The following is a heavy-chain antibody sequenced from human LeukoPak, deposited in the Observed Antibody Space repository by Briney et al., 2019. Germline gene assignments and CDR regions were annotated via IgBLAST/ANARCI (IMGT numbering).Heavy chain of an antibody. Sequence: GRSLRLSCAASGFTFSSYGMHWVRQAPGKGLEWVAVIWYDGSNKYYADSVKGRFTISRDNSKNTLYLQMNSLRAEDTAVYFCARCQEGSLMAAAGLSDYWAREPWSPSPQ. CDR1: GFTFSSYG. J-gene: IGHJ4*02. V-gene: IGHV3-33*01. CDR2: IWYDGSNK. CDR3: ARCQEGSLMAAAGLSDY. D-gene: IGHD6-13*01.